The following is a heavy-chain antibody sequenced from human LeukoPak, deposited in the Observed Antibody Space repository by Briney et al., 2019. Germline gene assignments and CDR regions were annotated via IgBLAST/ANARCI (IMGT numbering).Heavy chain of an antibody. CDR2: ISYDGSNK. CDR1: GFTFSSYA. CDR3: ARVLGTWIQLWSALDY. D-gene: IGHD5-18*01. J-gene: IGHJ4*02. V-gene: IGHV3-30-3*01. Sequence: PGESLRLSCAASGFTFSSYAMHWVRQAPGKGLEWVAVISYDGSNKYYADSVKGRFTISRDNSKNTLYLQMNSLRAEDTAVYYCARVLGTWIQLWSALDYWGQGTLVTVSS.